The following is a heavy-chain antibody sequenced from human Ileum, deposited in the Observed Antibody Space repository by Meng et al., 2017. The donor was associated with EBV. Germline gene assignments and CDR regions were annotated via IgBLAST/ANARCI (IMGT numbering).Heavy chain of an antibody. CDR3: ARPIAAAGWFDP. J-gene: IGHJ5*02. Sequence: LPLQESGAGLVTSSETLSLTCTVSGGPINSSSYYWGWIRQPPGKGLEWIGSIYYSGRTYYNPSLKSRVTISVDTSKNQFSLKLSSVTAADTAVYYCARPIAAAGWFDPWGQGTLVTVSS. D-gene: IGHD6-13*01. CDR1: GGPINSSSYY. CDR2: IYYSGRT. V-gene: IGHV4-39*01.